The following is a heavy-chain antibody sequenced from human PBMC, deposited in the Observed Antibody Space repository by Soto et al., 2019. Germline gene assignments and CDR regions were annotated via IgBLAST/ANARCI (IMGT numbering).Heavy chain of an antibody. Sequence: QVQLVQSGAEVKKPGSSVKVSCKASGGTFSSYAISWVRQAPGQGLEWMGGIIPIFGTANYAQKFQGRVTITADEPTSTAYMELSSLRSEDTAVYYCARDYGITMVRGVIRAFDIWGQGTMVTVSS. V-gene: IGHV1-69*01. CDR2: IIPIFGTA. CDR3: ARDYGITMVRGVIRAFDI. CDR1: GGTFSSYA. J-gene: IGHJ3*02. D-gene: IGHD3-10*01.